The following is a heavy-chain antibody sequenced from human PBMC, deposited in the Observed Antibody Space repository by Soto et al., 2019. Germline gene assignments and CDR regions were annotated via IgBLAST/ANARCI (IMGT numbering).Heavy chain of an antibody. J-gene: IGHJ6*02. D-gene: IGHD3-10*01. Sequence: PGGSLRLSCAASGFTFSSYWMSWVRQAPGKGLAWVANIKQDGSEKYYVDSVKGRFTISRDNAKNSLYLQMNSLRAEDTAVYYCASSYYGSGSYSESYYYYYGMDVWGQGTTVTVSS. CDR2: IKQDGSEK. V-gene: IGHV3-7*03. CDR1: GFTFSSYW. CDR3: ASSYYGSGSYSESYYYYYGMDV.